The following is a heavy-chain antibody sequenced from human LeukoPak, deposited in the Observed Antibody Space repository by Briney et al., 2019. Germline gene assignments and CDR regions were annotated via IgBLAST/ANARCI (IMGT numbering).Heavy chain of an antibody. V-gene: IGHV1-58*02. CDR1: GFTFTNSA. CDR3: AANVLLWVGEEGWSPFDY. D-gene: IGHD3-10*01. CDR2: IVVGSGNT. Sequence: GASVKVSCKASGFTFTNSAMQWVRQARGQRLEWIGWIVVGSGNTNYAQKFQERVTITRDTSTSTAYMELSSLRSEDTAVYYCAANVLLWVGEEGWSPFDYWGQGTLVTVSS. J-gene: IGHJ4*02.